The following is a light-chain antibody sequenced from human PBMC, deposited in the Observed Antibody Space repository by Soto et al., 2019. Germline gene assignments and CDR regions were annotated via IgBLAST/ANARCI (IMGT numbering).Light chain of an antibody. CDR3: VSYTSSTTYV. J-gene: IGLJ1*01. Sequence: QSALTQPPSASGSPGQSVTISCTGTRSDVGSYNYVSWYQQHPGKAPKLMIYDVTNRPSGVSNRFSGSKSGSTASLIISGLQAEDEADYYCVSYTSSTTYVFGSGTKLTVL. CDR2: DVT. V-gene: IGLV2-14*01. CDR1: RSDVGSYNY.